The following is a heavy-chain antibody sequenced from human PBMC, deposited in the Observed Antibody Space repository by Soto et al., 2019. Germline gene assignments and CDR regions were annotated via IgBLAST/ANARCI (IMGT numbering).Heavy chain of an antibody. V-gene: IGHV3-49*04. J-gene: IGHJ4*02. Sequence: GGSLRLSCTTSGFAFVDHGMSWVRQPPGPGLERLGFVRSRRYGATADYAASVKGRFSVPRDDSKSIAYLQMNNLQTEDTGVYYCTRAPLRCSGCSCYSADSWGRGTLVTVSS. CDR1: GFAFVDHG. D-gene: IGHD2-15*01. CDR3: TRAPLRCSGCSCYSADS. CDR2: VRSRRYGATA.